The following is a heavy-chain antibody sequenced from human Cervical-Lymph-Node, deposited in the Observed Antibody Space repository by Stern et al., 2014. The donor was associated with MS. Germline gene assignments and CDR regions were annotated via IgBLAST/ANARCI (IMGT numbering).Heavy chain of an antibody. D-gene: IGHD6-19*01. J-gene: IGHJ6*02. CDR3: ARDAEGTGWYQAATYYGMDV. CDR1: GFTFSTYW. Sequence: EVQLVESGGGLVQPGGSLRLSCAASGFTFSTYWMHWVRQVPGRGLEWVSRINDDGSGSVYADSVTGRFTIYRDNTKNTFYLQMNSLRSEDTAMYYCARDAEGTGWYQAATYYGMDVWGQGTTVTASS. V-gene: IGHV3-74*01. CDR2: INDDGSGS.